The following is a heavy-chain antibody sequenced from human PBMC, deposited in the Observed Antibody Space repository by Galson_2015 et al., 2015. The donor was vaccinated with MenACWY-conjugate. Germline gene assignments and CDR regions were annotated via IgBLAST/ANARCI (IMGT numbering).Heavy chain of an antibody. Sequence: SLRLSCAASGFTFSDHYMDWVRQAPGKGLEWLGRTRNKGYTTKYAASVAGRFTISRDGSKNLLYLQMDSLKTEDTAVYYCARGLTGSGHFDYWGQGTLVTVSS. CDR3: ARGLTGSGHFDY. CDR1: GFTFSDHY. J-gene: IGHJ4*02. CDR2: TRNKGYTT. V-gene: IGHV3-72*01. D-gene: IGHD2-8*02.